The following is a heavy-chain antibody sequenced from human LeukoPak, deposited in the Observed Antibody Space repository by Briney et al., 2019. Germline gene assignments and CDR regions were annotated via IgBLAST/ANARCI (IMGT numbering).Heavy chain of an antibody. CDR1: GYSFTNYW. D-gene: IGHD4-23*01. V-gene: IGHV5-51*01. J-gene: IGHJ3*02. Sequence: GESLKISCKGSGYSFTNYWIGWVRQMPGKGLEWMGIIYPGDSDTRYSPSFQGQVTISADKSISTAYLQWSSLKASDTAMYYCARLGLLGGNSGAFDIWGQGTMVTVSS. CDR3: ARLGLLGGNSGAFDI. CDR2: IYPGDSDT.